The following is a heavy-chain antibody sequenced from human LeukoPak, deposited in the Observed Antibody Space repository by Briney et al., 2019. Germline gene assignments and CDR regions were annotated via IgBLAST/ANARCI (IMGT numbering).Heavy chain of an antibody. V-gene: IGHV3-74*01. D-gene: IGHD4-23*01. Sequence: GGSLRLSCAASGFTFSTYWMHWVRQAPGRGLVWVSFINSDGSRTNYADSVKGRFTISRDNAKNTLYLQMNSLRAEDTAVYYCARGTVVSPGLDYWGQGTLVTVSS. J-gene: IGHJ4*02. CDR3: ARGTVVSPGLDY. CDR1: GFTFSTYW. CDR2: INSDGSRT.